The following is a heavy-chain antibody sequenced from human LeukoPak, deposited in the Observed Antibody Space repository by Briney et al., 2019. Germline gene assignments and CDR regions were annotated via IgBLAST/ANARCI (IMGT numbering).Heavy chain of an antibody. J-gene: IGHJ4*02. D-gene: IGHD1-26*01. CDR3: AKGRTLVGGSTRSYDH. CDR2: ISGNGGDT. CDR1: GFTFSSYS. V-gene: IGHV3-23*01. Sequence: GGSLRLSCAASGFTFSSYSMSWVRQASGKGLEWVSVISGNGGDTFYADSVKGRFTISRDNSEDMLYLQMNSLRVEDTAVYYCAKGRTLVGGSTRSYDHWGQGTLVTVSS.